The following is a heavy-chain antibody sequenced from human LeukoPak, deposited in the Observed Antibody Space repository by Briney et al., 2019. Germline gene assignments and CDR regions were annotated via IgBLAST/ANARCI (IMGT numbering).Heavy chain of an antibody. CDR1: GFTFDDYA. J-gene: IGHJ6*04. CDR2: ISWNSGSI. Sequence: GGSLRLSCGASGFTFDDYAMHWVRQAPGKGLEWVSGISWNSGSIGYADSVKGRFTISRDNSKNTLYLQMNSLRAEDTAVYYCANLKDVWGKGTTVTVSS. V-gene: IGHV3-9*01. CDR3: ANLKDV.